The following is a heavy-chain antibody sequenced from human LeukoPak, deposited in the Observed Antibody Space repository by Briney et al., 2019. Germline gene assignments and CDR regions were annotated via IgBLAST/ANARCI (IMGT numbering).Heavy chain of an antibody. CDR2: INHSGST. V-gene: IGHV4-34*01. J-gene: IGHJ4*02. CDR3: ARAPEHRSYYDY. CDR1: GGSFSGYY. D-gene: IGHD3-10*01. Sequence: SETLSLTCAVYGGSFSGYYWSWIRQPPGKGLEWIGEINHSGSTNYNPSLKSRVTISVDTSKNQFSLKLSSVSAADTAVYYRARAPEHRSYYDYWGQGTLVTVSS.